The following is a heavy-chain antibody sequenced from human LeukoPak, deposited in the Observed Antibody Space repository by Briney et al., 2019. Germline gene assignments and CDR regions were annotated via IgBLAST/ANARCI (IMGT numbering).Heavy chain of an antibody. CDR3: AIAYSSLGYFDY. CDR1: GFTFSSYA. CDR2: ISGSGGSA. J-gene: IGHJ4*02. D-gene: IGHD6-13*01. V-gene: IGHV3-23*01. Sequence: GGSLRLSCAASGFTFSSYAMHWVRQAPGKGLEWVSAISGSGGSAYYADSVKGRFTISRDNSKNTLYLQMNSLRAEDTAVYYCAIAYSSLGYFDYWGQGTLVTVSS.